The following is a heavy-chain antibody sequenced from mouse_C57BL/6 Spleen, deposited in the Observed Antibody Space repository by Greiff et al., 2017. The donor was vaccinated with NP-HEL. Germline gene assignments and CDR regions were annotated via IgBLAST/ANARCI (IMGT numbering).Heavy chain of an antibody. CDR2: ISSGSSTI. D-gene: IGHD2-12*01. J-gene: IGHJ3*01. CDR1: GFTFSDYG. CDR3: ARPYYNPFAY. V-gene: IGHV5-17*01. Sequence: DVQLVESGGGLVKPGGSLKLSCAASGFTFSDYGMHWVRQAPEKGLEWVAYISSGSSTIYYADTVKGRFTISRDNAKNTLFLQMTSLRSEDTAMYYCARPYYNPFAYWGQGTLVTVSA.